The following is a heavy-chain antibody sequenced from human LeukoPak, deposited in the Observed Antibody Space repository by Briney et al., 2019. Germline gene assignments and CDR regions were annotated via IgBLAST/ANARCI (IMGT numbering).Heavy chain of an antibody. V-gene: IGHV3-53*01. CDR1: DFTVSNNY. CDR2: ICSDGTT. D-gene: IGHD2-2*01. Sequence: GGSRRLSCAASDFTVSNNYMSWVRQAPGKGLDWVSVICSDGTTYYADSVKGRFTISRDNSKNTLYLQMNSLRAEDTAVYYCARDHIVVERRRLGRSNYYYYGMDVWGQGTTVTVSS. CDR3: ARDHIVVERRRLGRSNYYYYGMDV. J-gene: IGHJ6*02.